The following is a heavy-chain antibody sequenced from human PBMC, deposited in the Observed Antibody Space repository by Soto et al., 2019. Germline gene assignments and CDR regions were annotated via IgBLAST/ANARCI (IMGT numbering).Heavy chain of an antibody. CDR3: ARRPTGWPNWFDA. Sequence: PSETLSLTCTVSGASLSVRPYTLGWIRQPPEKGLEWIGTISSMGSTYYNPSLGSRFTISLDASKKQPTLTLSSAAAADTAVYYCARRPTGWPNWFDAGGQGILVTVSS. CDR1: GASLSVRPYT. CDR2: ISSMGST. V-gene: IGHV4-39*01. D-gene: IGHD6-19*01. J-gene: IGHJ5*02.